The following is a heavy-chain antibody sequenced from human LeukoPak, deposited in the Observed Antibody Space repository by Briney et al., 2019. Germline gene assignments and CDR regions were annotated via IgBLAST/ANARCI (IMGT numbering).Heavy chain of an antibody. V-gene: IGHV3-33*06. D-gene: IGHD3-3*01. CDR3: AKDRGRPRVVTTLYYFDY. CDR1: GFTFSGYG. CDR2: ILYDGSNQ. J-gene: IGHJ4*02. Sequence: GRSLRLSCAASGFTFSGYGMHWVRQAPGKGLEWVAVILYDGSNQYYADSVKGRSTISRDNSKNTLYLQMNSLRAEDTAVYYCAKDRGRPRVVTTLYYFDYWGQGTLVTVSS.